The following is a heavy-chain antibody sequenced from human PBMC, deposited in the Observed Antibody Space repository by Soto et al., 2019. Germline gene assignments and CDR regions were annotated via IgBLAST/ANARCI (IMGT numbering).Heavy chain of an antibody. CDR2: IIPIFGTA. J-gene: IGHJ3*02. D-gene: IGHD1-26*01. Sequence: SVKVSCKASGGTFSSYAISWVRQAPGQGLEWMGGIIPIFGTANYAQKFQGRVTITADESTSTAYMELSSLRSEDTAVYYCASPLRSGSYYPAAFDIWGQGTMVTV. CDR3: ASPLRSGSYYPAAFDI. V-gene: IGHV1-69*13. CDR1: GGTFSSYA.